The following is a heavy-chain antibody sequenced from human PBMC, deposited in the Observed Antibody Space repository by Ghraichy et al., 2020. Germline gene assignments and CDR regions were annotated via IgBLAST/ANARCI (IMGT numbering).Heavy chain of an antibody. CDR2: INHSGST. Sequence: SETLSLTCAVYGGSFSGYYWSWIRQPPGKGLEWIGEINHSGSTNYNPSLKSRVTISVDTSKNQFSLKLSSVTAADTAVYYCARGLGLLQWVQRRFGANNWFDPWGQGTLVTVSS. CDR1: GGSFSGYY. V-gene: IGHV4-34*01. J-gene: IGHJ5*02. D-gene: IGHD3-10*01. CDR3: ARGLGLLQWVQRRFGANNWFDP.